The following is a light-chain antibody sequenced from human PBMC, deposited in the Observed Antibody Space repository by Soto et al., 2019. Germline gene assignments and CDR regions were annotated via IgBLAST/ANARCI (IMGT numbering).Light chain of an antibody. CDR2: GAS. Sequence: IVMTQSPATLSVSPGERATLSCRASQSVSSNLAWYQQKPGQAPRLLIYGASTRATGIPARFSGSGSGTDFTLNITGLQSEDFAVYYCQQYNSWLTFGGGTKVEIK. V-gene: IGKV3-15*01. J-gene: IGKJ4*01. CDR3: QQYNSWLT. CDR1: QSVSSN.